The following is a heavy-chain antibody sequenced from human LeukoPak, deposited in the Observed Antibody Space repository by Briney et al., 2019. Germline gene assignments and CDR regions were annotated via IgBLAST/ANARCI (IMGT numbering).Heavy chain of an antibody. J-gene: IGHJ6*02. D-gene: IGHD6-13*01. V-gene: IGHV3-11*01. Sequence: GGSLRLSCAASGFTFSDYYMSWIRQAPGKGLEWVSYISSSGSTIYYADSVKGRFTISRDNAKNSLYLQMNSLRAEDTAVYYCARDHPEGSWYFLYYYYYGMDVWGQGTTVTVSS. CDR3: ARDHPEGSWYFLYYYYYGMDV. CDR2: ISSSGSTI. CDR1: GFTFSDYY.